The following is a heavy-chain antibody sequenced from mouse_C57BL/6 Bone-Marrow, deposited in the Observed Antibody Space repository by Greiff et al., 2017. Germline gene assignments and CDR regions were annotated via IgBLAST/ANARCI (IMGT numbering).Heavy chain of an antibody. CDR2: IYPRSGNT. D-gene: IGHD2-3*01. J-gene: IGHJ4*01. Sequence: QVQLQQSGAELARPGASVKLSCKASGYTFTSYGISWVKQRTGQGLEWIGEIYPRSGNTYYNEKFKGKATLTADKSSSTAYMELRSLTSEDSAVYFCARLIYDGYLYYAMDYWGQGTSVTVSS. V-gene: IGHV1-81*01. CDR3: ARLIYDGYLYYAMDY. CDR1: GYTFTSYG.